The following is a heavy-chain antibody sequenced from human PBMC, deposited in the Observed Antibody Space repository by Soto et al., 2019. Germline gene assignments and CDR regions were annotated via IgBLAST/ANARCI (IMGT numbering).Heavy chain of an antibody. V-gene: IGHV3-23*01. CDR1: GFTFSSYA. CDR3: AKDAGWGYSFDAFDI. D-gene: IGHD4-4*01. CDR2: ISGSGGST. J-gene: IGHJ3*02. Sequence: GGSLRLSCAASGFTFSSYAMSWVRQAPGKGLEWVWAISGSGGSTYYADSVKGRFTISRGNSKNTLYLQMNSLRAEDTAVYYCAKDAGWGYSFDAFDIWGQGTIVTVSS.